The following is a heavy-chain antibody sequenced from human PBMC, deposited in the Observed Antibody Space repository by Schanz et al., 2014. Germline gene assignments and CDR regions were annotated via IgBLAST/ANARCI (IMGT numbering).Heavy chain of an antibody. CDR3: ARRKHAFDI. CDR2: LYTAGYT. CDR1: GFTVDSNY. J-gene: IGHJ3*02. V-gene: IGHV3-66*01. Sequence: DVQVVESGGDLVQPGGSLRLSCAASGFTVDSNYMSWVRQAPGKGLEWVSILYTAGYTNYADSVKGRFTISRDNSKNTLYLQMSSLRAEDTAVYYCARRKHAFDIWGQGTMVTVSS.